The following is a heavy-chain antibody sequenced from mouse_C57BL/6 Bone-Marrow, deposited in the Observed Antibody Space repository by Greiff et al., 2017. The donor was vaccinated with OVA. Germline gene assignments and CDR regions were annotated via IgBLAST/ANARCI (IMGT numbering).Heavy chain of an antibody. CDR2: ISDGGSYT. Sequence: EVKVVESGGGLVKPGGSLKLSCAASGFTFSSYAMSWVRQTPEKRLEWVATISDGGSYTYYPDNVKGRFTISRDNAKNNLYLQMSHLKSEDTAMYYCARGGEANWDDYFDYWGQGTTLTVSS. CDR3: ARGGEANWDDYFDY. V-gene: IGHV5-4*03. CDR1: GFTFSSYA. J-gene: IGHJ2*01. D-gene: IGHD4-1*01.